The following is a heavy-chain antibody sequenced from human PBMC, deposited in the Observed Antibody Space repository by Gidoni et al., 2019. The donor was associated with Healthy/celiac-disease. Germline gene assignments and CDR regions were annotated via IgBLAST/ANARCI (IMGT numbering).Heavy chain of an antibody. J-gene: IGHJ6*02. CDR3: ARRGDSGWYGYYYGMDV. CDR2: IYSGGST. D-gene: IGHD6-19*01. Sequence: EVQLVESGGGLVQPGGSLRLSCAASGFTVSSNYMSWVRQAPGKGLEWVSVIYSGGSTYYADSVKGRFTISRDNSKNTLYLQMNSLRAEDTAVYYCARRGDSGWYGYYYGMDVWGQGTTVTVSS. CDR1: GFTVSSNY. V-gene: IGHV3-66*01.